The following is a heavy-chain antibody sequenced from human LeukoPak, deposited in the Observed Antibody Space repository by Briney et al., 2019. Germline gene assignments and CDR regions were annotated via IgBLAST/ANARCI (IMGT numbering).Heavy chain of an antibody. D-gene: IGHD3-22*01. V-gene: IGHV3-21*01. Sequence: GGCLRLSCAASGFTFSSYSMNWVRQAPGKGLEWDSSISSSSTYIYYADSVKGRFTISRDNAKNSLYLQMNSLRAEDTAVYYCARDTYYYDSSGSWFDPWGQGTLVTVSS. CDR1: GFTFSSYS. J-gene: IGHJ5*02. CDR2: ISSSSTYI. CDR3: ARDTYYYDSSGSWFDP.